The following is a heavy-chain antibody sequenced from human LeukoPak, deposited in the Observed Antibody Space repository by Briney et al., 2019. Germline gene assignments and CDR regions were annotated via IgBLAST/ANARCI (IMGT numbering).Heavy chain of an antibody. CDR2: MNPKSNNR. V-gene: IGHV1-8*03. CDR1: GSTFTNYD. J-gene: IGHJ5*02. D-gene: IGHD3-10*01. CDR3: VRALKGNYYSGSGTYRWFAP. Sequence: ASVKVSCKASGSTFTNYDVNWVRQATGQGLGWMGWMNPKSNNRGYAQKFQGRVTITTNTSISTAYMELSNLRSEDTAVYYCVRALKGNYYSGSGTYRWFAPWGQGTLVTVSS.